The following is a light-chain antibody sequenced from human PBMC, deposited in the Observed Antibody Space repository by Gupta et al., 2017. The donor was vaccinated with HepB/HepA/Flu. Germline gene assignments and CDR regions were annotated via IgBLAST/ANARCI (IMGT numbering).Light chain of an antibody. J-gene: IGKJ4*01. Sequence: DIVMTQSPLSLPVTPGEPDSISCRSSQSLLHSNGYNYLDWYLQKPGQSPQLLIYLGSNRASGVPDRFSGSGSGTDFTLKISRVEAEDVGVYYCMQALQTPFAFGGGTKVEIK. CDR2: LGS. CDR1: QSLLHSNGYNY. CDR3: MQALQTPFA. V-gene: IGKV2-28*01.